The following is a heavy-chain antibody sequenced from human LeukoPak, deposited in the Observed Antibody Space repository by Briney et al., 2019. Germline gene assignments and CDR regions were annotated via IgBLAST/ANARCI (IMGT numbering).Heavy chain of an antibody. Sequence: PGGSLRLSCAASGFTFSNYAMSWVRQAPGKGLEWVSAISGSGGSTYYADSVKGRFTISRDNSKNTLYLQMNSLRAEDTAVYYCAKKGASYYYDSSGYNWGQGTLVTVSS. CDR1: GFTFSNYA. D-gene: IGHD3-22*01. V-gene: IGHV3-23*01. CDR3: AKKGASYYYDSSGYN. CDR2: ISGSGGST. J-gene: IGHJ4*02.